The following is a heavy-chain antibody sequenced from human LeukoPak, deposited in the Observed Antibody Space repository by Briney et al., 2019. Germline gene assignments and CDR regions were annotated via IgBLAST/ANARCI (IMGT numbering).Heavy chain of an antibody. D-gene: IGHD3-10*01. V-gene: IGHV4-39*01. Sequence: SGTLSLTCPVSGASMNTTNFYWAWIRQPPGKGLESIGSISYAGRAYFNPSLNSRVTIFVDTSNNQFSLKLSSVTAADTAVYYCARQGTMTRGGYWLDPWGQGTLVIVSS. CDR2: ISYAGRA. CDR1: GASMNTTNFY. J-gene: IGHJ5*02. CDR3: ARQGTMTRGGYWLDP.